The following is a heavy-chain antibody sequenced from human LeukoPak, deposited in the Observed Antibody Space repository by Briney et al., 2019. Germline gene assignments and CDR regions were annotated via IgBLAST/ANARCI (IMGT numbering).Heavy chain of an antibody. D-gene: IGHD6-13*01. CDR3: AKRYSSSSATYNWFDP. CDR2: ISGSGGST. J-gene: IGHJ5*02. Sequence: GGSLGLSCAASGFTFSSYAMSWVRQAPGKGLEWVSAISGSGGSTYYADSVKGRFTISRDNSKNTLYLQMNSLRAEDTAVYYCAKRYSSSSATYNWFDPWGQGTLVTVSS. V-gene: IGHV3-23*01. CDR1: GFTFSSYA.